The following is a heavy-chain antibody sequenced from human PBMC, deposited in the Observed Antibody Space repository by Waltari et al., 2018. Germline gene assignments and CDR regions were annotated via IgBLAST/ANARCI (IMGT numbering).Heavy chain of an antibody. V-gene: IGHV4-4*02. J-gene: IGHJ5*02. CDR3: ARADGSLPTRRRAVTWFDP. CDR1: GGSISSANW. CDR2: IHHSGST. Sequence: QVQLQESGPRLVKPSGTLSLTCAVSGGSISSANWWSWVRQTPGKGLEWIGEIHHSGSTNYNPSLKSRVTISLDKSNNQFSLRLTSATAADTAVYYCARADGSLPTRRRAVTWFDPWGQGTLVTVSS. D-gene: IGHD3-10*01.